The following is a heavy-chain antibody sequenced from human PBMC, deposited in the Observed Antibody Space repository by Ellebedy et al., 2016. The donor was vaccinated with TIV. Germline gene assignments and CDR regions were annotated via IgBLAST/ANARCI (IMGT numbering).Heavy chain of an antibody. CDR2: INHSGST. CDR3: ASGGPPGYCSGGSCYPGADY. CDR1: GGSISSGDYY. J-gene: IGHJ4*02. D-gene: IGHD2-15*01. V-gene: IGHV4-39*07. Sequence: SETLSLXXTVSGGSISSGDYYWSWIRQPPGKGLEWIGEINHSGSTNYNPSLKSQVTISVDTSKNQFSLKLSSVTAADTAVYYCASGGPPGYCSGGSCYPGADYWGQGTLVTVSS.